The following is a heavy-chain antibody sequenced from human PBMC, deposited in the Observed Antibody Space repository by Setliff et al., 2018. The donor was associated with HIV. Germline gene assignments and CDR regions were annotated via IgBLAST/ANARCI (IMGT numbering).Heavy chain of an antibody. CDR2: IFSSGNT. Sequence: PSETLSLTCTVSGGSISNYYWSWIRQPAGKGLEWMGRIFSSGNTYYNPSLKSRVTMSVDTSKNQFSLNLNSVTAADTAIYYCARAPFPVAGFDYFDHWGQGTQVTVSS. V-gene: IGHV4-4*07. J-gene: IGHJ4*02. CDR1: GGSISNYY. D-gene: IGHD6-19*01. CDR3: ARAPFPVAGFDYFDH.